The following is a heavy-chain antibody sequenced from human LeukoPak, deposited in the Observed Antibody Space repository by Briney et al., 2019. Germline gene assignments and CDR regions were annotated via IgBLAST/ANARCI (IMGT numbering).Heavy chain of an antibody. D-gene: IGHD1-26*01. Sequence: PSVTLSLTCTVSGGSISRSSYYWGWIRQPPGKGLEWIGSMYYSGSTYYNPSLKSRVIISIDKSKNQVSLRLTSVTAADTAVYYCARLSVIVGAALEYYYYYMDVWGQGTTVTVSS. CDR1: GGSISRSSYY. CDR2: MYYSGST. J-gene: IGHJ6*03. V-gene: IGHV4-39*07. CDR3: ARLSVIVGAALEYYYYYMDV.